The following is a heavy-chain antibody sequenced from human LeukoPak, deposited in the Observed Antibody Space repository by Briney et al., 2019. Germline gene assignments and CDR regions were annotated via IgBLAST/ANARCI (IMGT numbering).Heavy chain of an antibody. CDR3: AVQTTKSRSVGGY. CDR2: IYYSGST. V-gene: IGHV4-39*01. D-gene: IGHD1-1*01. CDR1: GGSISSSSYY. Sequence: SSETLSLTCTVSGGSISSSSYYWGWIRQPPGKGLEWIGSIYYSGSTYYNPSLKSRVTIYVDMSKNQFSLKLSSVTAADTAVYYCAVQTTKSRSVGGYWGQGTLVTVSS. J-gene: IGHJ4*02.